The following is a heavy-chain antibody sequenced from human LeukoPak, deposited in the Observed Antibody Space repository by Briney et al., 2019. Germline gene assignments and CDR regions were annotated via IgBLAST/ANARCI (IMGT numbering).Heavy chain of an antibody. D-gene: IGHD2-21*02. CDR2: XXXNGKT. J-gene: IGHJ4*02. V-gene: IGHV4-59*01. CDR1: GDSIISSY. CDR3: ARAPPRRCPGNDCYPIFDF. Sequence: SETLSLTCTVSGDSIISSYWXXXRQPPGKGXXXXXYXXXNGKTDYNPPLKSRVTXXXXTSKNQFSLILNSVTTADTAVYYCARAPPRRCPGNDCYPIFDFWGQGSLVTVSS.